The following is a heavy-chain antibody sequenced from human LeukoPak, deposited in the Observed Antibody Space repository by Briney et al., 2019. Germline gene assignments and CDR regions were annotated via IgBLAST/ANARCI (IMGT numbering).Heavy chain of an antibody. CDR3: AKNGRTWPS. V-gene: IGHV4-59*03. J-gene: IGHJ5*02. Sequence: SETLSLTGSVSGASISSSYWSGLRQPPGKGLEWIAHIYNRDTNYNPSLQSRVTISLDTSKNQFSLKLTSVTAADTAVYYCAKNGRTWPSWGQGTLVTVSS. CDR2: IYNRDT. CDR1: GASISSSY. D-gene: IGHD2-8*01.